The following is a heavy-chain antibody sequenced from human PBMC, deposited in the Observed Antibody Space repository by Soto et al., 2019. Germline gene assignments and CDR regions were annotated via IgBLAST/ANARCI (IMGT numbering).Heavy chain of an antibody. V-gene: IGHV4-31*03. D-gene: IGHD6-13*01. CDR2: IYYSGST. Sequence: QVQLQESGPGLVKPSQTLSLTCTVSGGSISSGGYYWSWIRQHPGKGLEWIGYIYYSGSTYYNPSLKSRVTISVDTSKNQCSLKLSSVTAADTAVYYCATVKIAAAGTKWFDPWGQGTLVTVSS. J-gene: IGHJ5*02. CDR3: ATVKIAAAGTKWFDP. CDR1: GGSISSGGYY.